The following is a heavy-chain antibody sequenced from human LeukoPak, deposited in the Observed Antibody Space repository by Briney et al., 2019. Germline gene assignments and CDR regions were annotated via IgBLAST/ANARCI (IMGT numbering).Heavy chain of an antibody. Sequence: KPGGSLRLSCAASGFTFSSYSMNWVRQAPGKGLEWVSPISSSSSYIYYADSVKGRFTISRDNAKNSLYLQMNSLRAEDTAVYYCARVDIVATSYYYYGMDVWGQGTTVTVSS. J-gene: IGHJ6*02. CDR2: ISSSSSYI. D-gene: IGHD5-12*01. CDR1: GFTFSSYS. CDR3: ARVDIVATSYYYYGMDV. V-gene: IGHV3-21*06.